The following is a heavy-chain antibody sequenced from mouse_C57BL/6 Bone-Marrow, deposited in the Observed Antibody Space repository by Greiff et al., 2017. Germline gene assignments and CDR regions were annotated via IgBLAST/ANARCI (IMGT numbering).Heavy chain of an antibody. CDR1: GYSITSGYY. J-gene: IGHJ1*03. D-gene: IGHD2-5*01. V-gene: IGHV3-6*01. Sequence: EVHLVESGPGLVKPSQSLSLTCSVTGYSITSGYYWNWIRQFPGNKLEWIGYISYDGSNNYNPTLKNRISISRDTSKNQFFLKLNSVTTEDTATYYCARGYYSNLIYWYFDVWGTGTTVTVSS. CDR2: ISYDGSN. CDR3: ARGYYSNLIYWYFDV.